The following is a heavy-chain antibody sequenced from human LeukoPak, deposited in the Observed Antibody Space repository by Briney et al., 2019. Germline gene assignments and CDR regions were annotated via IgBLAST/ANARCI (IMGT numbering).Heavy chain of an antibody. CDR2: IRYDGSNK. D-gene: IGHD1-1*01. J-gene: IGHJ4*02. CDR3: AKLAGTFSAIMSVAYFDY. V-gene: IGHV3-30*02. CDR1: GFTFSSYG. Sequence: GGSLRLSCAASGFTFSSYGVHWVRQAPGKGLEWVAFIRYDGSNKYYADSVKGRFTISRDNSKNTLYLQMNSLRAEDTAVYYCAKLAGTFSAIMSVAYFDYWGQGTLVTVSS.